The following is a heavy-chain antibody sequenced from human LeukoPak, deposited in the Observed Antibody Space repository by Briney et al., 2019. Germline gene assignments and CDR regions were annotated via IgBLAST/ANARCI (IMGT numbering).Heavy chain of an antibody. D-gene: IGHD5-18*01. J-gene: IGHJ6*02. Sequence: SVKVSCKASGGTFSSYAISWVRQAPGQGLEWMGGIIPIFGTANYAQKFQGRVTTTADESTSTAYMELSSLRSEDTAVYYCALGGYSYGLYYGMDVWGQGTTVTVSS. CDR2: IIPIFGTA. CDR1: GGTFSSYA. V-gene: IGHV1-69*13. CDR3: ALGGYSYGLYYGMDV.